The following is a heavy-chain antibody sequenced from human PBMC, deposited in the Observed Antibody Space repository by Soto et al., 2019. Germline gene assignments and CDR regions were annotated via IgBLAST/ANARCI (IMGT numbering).Heavy chain of an antibody. CDR1: GYAFTTYY. V-gene: IGHV1-46*01. CDR3: AREAHTYSGMDV. Sequence: QVHLEQSGAEMRKPGASVTVSCKASGYAFTTYYIHWVRQAPGQGLEWMGVINPTDNRKTYSQIFQGRVTMTRDTSTSTVYMDLRSLRSADTAIYYCAREAHTYSGMDVWGQGTTVTVS. J-gene: IGHJ6*02. CDR2: INPTDNRK.